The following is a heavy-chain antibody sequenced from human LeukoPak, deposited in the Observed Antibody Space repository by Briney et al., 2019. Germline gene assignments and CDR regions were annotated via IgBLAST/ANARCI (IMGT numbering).Heavy chain of an antibody. J-gene: IGHJ5*02. V-gene: IGHV3-23*01. Sequence: QAGGCLRLSCAASGFTFSIYAMSGVRQAPGKGLEWVWVISGSGGSTYYTASVKGLFTISRDNSQNTLCLQMNRLRAEDTAVYYCAKGPHTASSYNWFDRWGRGTLVTVSS. CDR2: ISGSGGST. D-gene: IGHD2-2*02. CDR1: GFTFSIYA. CDR3: AKGPHTASSYNWFDR.